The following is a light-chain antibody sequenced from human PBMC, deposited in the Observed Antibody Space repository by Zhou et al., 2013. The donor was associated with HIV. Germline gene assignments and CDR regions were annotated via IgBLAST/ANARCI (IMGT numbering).Light chain of an antibody. CDR1: QGIHDW. CDR2: TAS. V-gene: IGKV1D-16*01. Sequence: DIQMTQSPSSVSASVGDRVTITCRASQGIHDWLAWYQHKPGGAPRLLIYTASKVQSGVPSRFSGSGSGTDFTLTISSLQPDDFATYYCQQYNSYSPYTFGQGTKLEI. J-gene: IGKJ2*01. CDR3: QQYNSYSPYT.